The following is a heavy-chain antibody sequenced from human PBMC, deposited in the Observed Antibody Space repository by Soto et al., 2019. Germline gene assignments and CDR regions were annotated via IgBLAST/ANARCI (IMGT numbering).Heavy chain of an antibody. CDR1: RDTFDSYA. CDR3: AAGGRYGYIR. Sequence: QGQLLQSGAEVRKPGSSVKVSCKTSRDTFDSYAITWVRQAPGQGLEWMGGIIPILGTTKYAQKFQGRVTMTADESTNTAHMELSSLRFEDRAMYYCAAGGRYGYIRWGQGTQVTVSS. J-gene: IGHJ4*02. V-gene: IGHV1-69*01. CDR2: IIPILGTT. D-gene: IGHD5-18*01.